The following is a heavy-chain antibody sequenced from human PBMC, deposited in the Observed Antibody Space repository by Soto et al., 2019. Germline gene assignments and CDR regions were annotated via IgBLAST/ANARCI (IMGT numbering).Heavy chain of an antibody. J-gene: IGHJ4*02. CDR3: AKGGWLDY. V-gene: IGHV3-23*01. Sequence: EVKLLESGGGWVQPGGSLRLSCAASQFTFSTYSMTWVRQAPGKGLEWVSFISDSGGSLAYADSVKGRFTISRDNSNNTLYLQMNSLRAEDTAGYYCAKGGWLDYWGRGSLVTVSS. CDR1: QFTFSTYS. D-gene: IGHD2-15*01. CDR2: ISDSGGSL.